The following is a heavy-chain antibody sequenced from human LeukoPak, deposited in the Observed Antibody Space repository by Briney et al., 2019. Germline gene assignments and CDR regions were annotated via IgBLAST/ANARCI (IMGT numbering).Heavy chain of an antibody. D-gene: IGHD3-10*01. CDR3: ARDGSILWFGARPGYFDY. CDR2: ISAYNGNT. Sequence: ASVKVSCKASGYTFTSYGISWVRQAPGQGLEWMGWISAYNGNTNYAQKLQGRVTMTTDTSTSTAYMELRSLRSDDTAVYYCARDGSILWFGARPGYFDYWGQGTLVTVSS. V-gene: IGHV1-18*01. CDR1: GYTFTSYG. J-gene: IGHJ4*02.